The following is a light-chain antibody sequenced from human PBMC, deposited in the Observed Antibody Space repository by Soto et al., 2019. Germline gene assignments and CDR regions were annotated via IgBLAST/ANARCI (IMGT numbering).Light chain of an antibody. V-gene: IGKV3-15*01. Sequence: EIVMTQSPATLSVSPGERVTLSCRASQSVSGNLAWYQQKPGQAPRLLIYGASTRATGFPARFSGSGSGTEFTLTINSLQSEDFAVYYCQQYNNWLFTFGGGIRVEIK. CDR1: QSVSGN. J-gene: IGKJ4*01. CDR2: GAS. CDR3: QQYNNWLFT.